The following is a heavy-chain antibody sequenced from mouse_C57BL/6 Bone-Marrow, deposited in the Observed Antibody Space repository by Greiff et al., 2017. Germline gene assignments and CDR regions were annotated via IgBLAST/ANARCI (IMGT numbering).Heavy chain of an antibody. D-gene: IGHD1-1*01. Sequence: VQLKESGTVLARPGASVKMSCKTSGYTFTSYWMHWVKQRPGQGLEWIGAIYPGNSDTSYNQKFKGKAKLTAVTSASTAYMGLSSLTNEDSAVSYCTRRDHCYGSYFDYWGQGTTLTVSS. V-gene: IGHV1-5*01. J-gene: IGHJ2*01. CDR3: TRRDHCYGSYFDY. CDR1: GYTFTSYW. CDR2: IYPGNSDT.